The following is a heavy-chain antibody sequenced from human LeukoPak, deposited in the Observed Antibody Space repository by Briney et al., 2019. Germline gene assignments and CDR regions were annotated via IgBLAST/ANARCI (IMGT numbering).Heavy chain of an antibody. D-gene: IGHD6-6*01. CDR1: GESFSGYY. Sequence: PSETLSLTCAVYGESFSGYYWSWIRQPPGKGLEWIGEINHGGSTNYNPSHKSRVTISVDTSKNQFSLKLSSMTAADTAVYYCARESSSREDWFDPWGRGTLVTVSS. CDR2: INHGGST. V-gene: IGHV4-34*01. CDR3: ARESSSREDWFDP. J-gene: IGHJ5*02.